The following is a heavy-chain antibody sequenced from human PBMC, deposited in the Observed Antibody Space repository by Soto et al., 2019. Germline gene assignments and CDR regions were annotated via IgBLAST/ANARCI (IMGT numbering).Heavy chain of an antibody. J-gene: IGHJ4*02. Sequence: LRLSCAASGFTFSFYAMSWVRQAPGKGLEWVSAISDTGGSTYSADSVKGRFIISRDNSRNTLYLQMNSLRADDTAVYYCAKGSRSSRPYYFDYWGQGTLVTVSS. D-gene: IGHD2-2*01. CDR3: AKGSRSSRPYYFDY. CDR2: ISDTGGST. V-gene: IGHV3-23*01. CDR1: GFTFSFYA.